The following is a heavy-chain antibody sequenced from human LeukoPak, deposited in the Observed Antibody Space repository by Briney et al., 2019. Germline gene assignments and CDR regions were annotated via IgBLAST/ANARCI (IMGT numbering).Heavy chain of an antibody. J-gene: IGHJ4*02. CDR2: MNPNSGNT. Sequence: ASVKVSCKASGGTFNTYAITWVRQAPGQGLEWMGWMNPNSGNTGYAQKFQGRVTMTRNTSISTAYMELSSLRSEDMAVYYCARGDFWSGHYEVPVLNWGQGTLVTVSS. CDR1: GGTFNTYA. D-gene: IGHD3-3*01. CDR3: ARGDFWSGHYEVPVLN. V-gene: IGHV1-8*02.